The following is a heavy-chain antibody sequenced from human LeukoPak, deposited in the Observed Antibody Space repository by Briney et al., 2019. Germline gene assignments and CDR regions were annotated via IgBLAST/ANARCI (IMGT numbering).Heavy chain of an antibody. CDR3: ARDPSLPYCSGGSCYSHYYYYGMDV. CDR1: GFTVSSNY. J-gene: IGHJ6*02. Sequence: GGSLRLSCAASGFTVSSNYMSWVRQAPGKGLEWVSVNYSGGSTYYADSVKGRFTISRDNSKNTLYLQMNSLRAEDTAVYYCARDPSLPYCSGGSCYSHYYYYGMDVWGQGTTVTVSS. D-gene: IGHD2-15*01. CDR2: NYSGGST. V-gene: IGHV3-53*01.